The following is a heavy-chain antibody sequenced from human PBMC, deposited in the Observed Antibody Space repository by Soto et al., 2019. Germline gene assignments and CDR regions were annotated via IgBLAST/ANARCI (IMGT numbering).Heavy chain of an antibody. CDR2: IYYSGST. D-gene: IGHD6-13*01. V-gene: IGHV4-30-4*01. CDR1: GGSISSGDYY. CDR3: ARVIVIAAAGTRGADAFDI. J-gene: IGHJ3*02. Sequence: QVQLQESGPGLVKPSQTLSLTCTVSGGSISSGDYYWSWIRQPPGKGLEWIGYIYYSGSTYYNPSLKSRVTISVDTSKNQFSLKLSSVTAADTAVYYCARVIVIAAAGTRGADAFDIWGQGTIVTVSS.